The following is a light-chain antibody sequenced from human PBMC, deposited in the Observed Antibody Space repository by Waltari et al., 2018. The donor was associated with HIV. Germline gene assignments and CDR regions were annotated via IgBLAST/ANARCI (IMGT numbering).Light chain of an antibody. CDR1: QRINNL. Sequence: DIQMTQSPSSLSASVGDRVTITCRASQRINNLLNWYQQTPGKAPKFLIFSASTLQSGFSSRFSGSGYGTDFTLTISNLQAEDFATYYCQQSYSSPRTFGQGTKVEIK. CDR3: QQSYSSPRT. V-gene: IGKV1-39*01. J-gene: IGKJ1*01. CDR2: SAS.